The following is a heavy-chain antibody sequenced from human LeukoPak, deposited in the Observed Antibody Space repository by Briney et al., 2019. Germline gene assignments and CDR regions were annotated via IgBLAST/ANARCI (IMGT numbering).Heavy chain of an antibody. CDR3: ASGYYYDSSGYNDAFDI. V-gene: IGHV1-2*02. Sequence: RASVKVSCKASGYTFTGYYMHWVRQAPGQGLEWMGWINPNSGGTNYAQKFQGRVTMTRDTSISTAYMELSRLRSDDTAVYYCASGYYYDSSGYNDAFDIWGQGTMVTVSS. CDR2: INPNSGGT. CDR1: GYTFTGYY. J-gene: IGHJ3*02. D-gene: IGHD3-22*01.